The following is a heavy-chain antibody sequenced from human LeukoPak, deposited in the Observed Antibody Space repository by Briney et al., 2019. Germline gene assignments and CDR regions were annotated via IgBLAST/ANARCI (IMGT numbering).Heavy chain of an antibody. D-gene: IGHD3-22*01. Sequence: PGGSLRLSCAASGFTFSSYAMHWVRQAPGKGLEWVAVISYDGSNKYYADSVKGRFTISRDNSKNTLYLQMNSLRAEDTAVYYCARPALLHSSGYYFPDAFDIWGQGTMVTVSS. CDR1: GFTFSSYA. J-gene: IGHJ3*02. V-gene: IGHV3-30-3*01. CDR3: ARPALLHSSGYYFPDAFDI. CDR2: ISYDGSNK.